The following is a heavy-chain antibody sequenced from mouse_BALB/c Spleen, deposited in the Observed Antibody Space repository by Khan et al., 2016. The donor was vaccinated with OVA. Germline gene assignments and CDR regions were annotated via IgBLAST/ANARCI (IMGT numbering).Heavy chain of an antibody. CDR2: ISDGGSYT. D-gene: IGHD1-1*01. CDR3: TRGGYVAFVY. Sequence: EVELVESGGGLVKPGGSLKLSCAASGFTFSDYYMYWVRQTPEKRLEWVATISDGGSYTYFPDSVEGRFTISRDNAKNNLYLQLISLESEDTALYYCTRGGYVAFVYWGQGTLVTVSA. J-gene: IGHJ3*01. CDR1: GFTFSDYY. V-gene: IGHV5-4*02.